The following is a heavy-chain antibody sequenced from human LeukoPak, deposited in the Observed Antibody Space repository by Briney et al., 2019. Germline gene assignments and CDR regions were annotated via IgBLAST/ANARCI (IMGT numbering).Heavy chain of an antibody. D-gene: IGHD6-6*01. CDR2: IYSDGRT. V-gene: IGHV3-53*01. CDR1: GFTVSSNY. Sequence: GGSLRLSCAASGFTVSSNYMSWVRQAPGKGLEWVSVIYSDGRTYYADSVKGRFTISRDNSKNTLYLQMNSLRAEDTAVYYCAKRGPIYSSSPGNYFDYWGQGTLVTVSS. J-gene: IGHJ4*02. CDR3: AKRGPIYSSSPGNYFDY.